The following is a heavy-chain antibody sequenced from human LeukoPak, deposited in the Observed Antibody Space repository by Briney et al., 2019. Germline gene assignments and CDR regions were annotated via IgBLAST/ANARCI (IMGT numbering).Heavy chain of an antibody. CDR3: SRDTTPLDY. V-gene: IGHV1-2*02. D-gene: IGHD1-14*01. CDR2: INPKNGDT. Sequence: ASVRVSCKTSGYTFTGTYMHWVRQAPGQGLEWMGWINPKNGDTHYAQRFQGRVTMTRDTSINTAYMEMARLTSDDTAVYYCSRDTTPLDYWGQGTLVTISS. CDR1: GYTFTGTY. J-gene: IGHJ4*02.